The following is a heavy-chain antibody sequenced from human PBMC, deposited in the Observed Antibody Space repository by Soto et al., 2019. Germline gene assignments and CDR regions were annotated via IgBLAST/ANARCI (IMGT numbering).Heavy chain of an antibody. V-gene: IGHV3-21*01. D-gene: IGHD3-9*01. Sequence: EVQLVESGGGLVKPGGSLRLSCAASGFTFSSYSMNWVRQAPGKGLEWVSSISSSSSYIYYADSVKGRFTISRDNAKNSLYLQMNSLRAEDTAVYYCAREHGGYDILTDNYYYYCMDVWGQGTTVTVSS. CDR2: ISSSSSYI. CDR3: AREHGGYDILTDNYYYYCMDV. CDR1: GFTFSSYS. J-gene: IGHJ6*02.